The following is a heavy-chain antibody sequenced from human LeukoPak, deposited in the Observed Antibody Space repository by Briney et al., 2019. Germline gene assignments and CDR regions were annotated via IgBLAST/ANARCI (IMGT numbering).Heavy chain of an antibody. Sequence: SQTLSLTCTVSGGSISSGDYYWSWIRQPPGKGLEWIGYIYYSGSTNYNPSLKSRVTISVDTSKNQFSLKLSSVTAADTAVYYCARHDVKRPYCGGDCLSAFDIWGQGTMVTVSS. CDR1: GGSISSGDYY. V-gene: IGHV4-30-4*08. J-gene: IGHJ3*02. D-gene: IGHD2-21*02. CDR3: ARHDVKRPYCGGDCLSAFDI. CDR2: IYYSGST.